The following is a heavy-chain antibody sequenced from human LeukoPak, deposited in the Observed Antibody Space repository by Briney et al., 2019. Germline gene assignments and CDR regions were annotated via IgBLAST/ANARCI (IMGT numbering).Heavy chain of an antibody. J-gene: IGHJ4*02. CDR1: GFTFSNYG. V-gene: IGHV3-30*02. Sequence: PGGSLRLSCAASGFTFSNYGMHWVRQAPGQGLEWVAFIRYDGSSKFYADSVKGRFTISRDNSKNTLYLQMNSLRPEDTAVYYCAKDDDVNGWYTLYFDYWGQGTLVTVSS. D-gene: IGHD6-19*01. CDR3: AKDDDVNGWYTLYFDY. CDR2: IRYDGSSK.